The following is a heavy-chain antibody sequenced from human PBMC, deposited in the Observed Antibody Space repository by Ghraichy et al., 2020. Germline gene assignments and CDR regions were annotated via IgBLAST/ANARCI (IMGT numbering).Heavy chain of an antibody. J-gene: IGHJ6*03. V-gene: IGHV4-39*01. D-gene: IGHD3-3*01. CDR3: ATLFRDLSLDDYFYYMDV. CDR2: IYYSGST. CDR1: GGSISRSSHY. Sequence: SETLSLTCTVSGGSISRSSHYWGWIRQPPGKGLEWIGSIYYSGSTYYNPSLKSRVTISLDTSKNQFSLKMSSVTAADTAVYYCATLFRDLSLDDYFYYMDVWGKGTTVTVSS.